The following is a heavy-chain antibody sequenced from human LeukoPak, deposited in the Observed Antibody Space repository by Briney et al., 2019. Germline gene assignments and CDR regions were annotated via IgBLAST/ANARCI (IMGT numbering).Heavy chain of an antibody. D-gene: IGHD6-13*01. Sequence: SDTLSLTCTVSGGSLSSYYWSWLRQPPGKGLEWIGDIYYSGSTNYNPSLKSRFTTSVDTSKNQFSLKLSSVTAADTSVYYCARQYSSSWYVVGYWGQGTLVTVSS. CDR1: GGSLSSYY. J-gene: IGHJ4*02. CDR2: IYYSGST. CDR3: ARQYSSSWYVVGY. V-gene: IGHV4-59*07.